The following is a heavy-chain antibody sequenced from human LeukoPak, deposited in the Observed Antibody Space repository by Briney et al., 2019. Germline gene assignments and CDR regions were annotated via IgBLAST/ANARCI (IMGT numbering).Heavy chain of an antibody. D-gene: IGHD5-18*01. CDR1: GFNLSRSA. CDR3: AKVRPGYSHFFYFMDV. J-gene: IGHJ6*03. V-gene: IGHV3-23*01. Sequence: GGSLRLSCAASGFNLSRSAMTWIRQAPGKGLEWVSSLSGSGENSYYADSVKGLFTISRDSSKNTLFLRMNNLRAEDTAVYYCAKVRPGYSHFFYFMDVWATGTMVSVSS. CDR2: LSGSGENS.